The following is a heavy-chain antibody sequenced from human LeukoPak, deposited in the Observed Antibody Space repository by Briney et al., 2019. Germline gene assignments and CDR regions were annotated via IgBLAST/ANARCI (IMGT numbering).Heavy chain of an antibody. CDR1: GGSISSSNW. D-gene: IGHD6-13*01. CDR2: IYHSGST. CDR3: ARVERSSWYRYFDY. Sequence: SETLSLTCAVSGGSISSSNWWSWVRQPPGKGLEWIGEIYHSGSTNYNPSLKSRVTISVDKSKNQFSLKLSSVTAADTAVYYCARVERSSWYRYFDYWGQGTLVTVSS. J-gene: IGHJ4*02. V-gene: IGHV4-4*02.